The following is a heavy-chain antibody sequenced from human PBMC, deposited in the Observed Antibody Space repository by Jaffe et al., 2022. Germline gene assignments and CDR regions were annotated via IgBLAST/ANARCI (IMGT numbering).Heavy chain of an antibody. CDR2: ISSSGSTI. J-gene: IGHJ4*02. V-gene: IGHV3-48*03. CDR3: ARGFDYGAVAGTFDY. Sequence: EVQLVESGGGLVQPGGSLRLSCAASGFTFSSYEMNWVRQAPGKGLEWVSYISSSGSTIYYADSVKGRFTISRDNAKNSLYLQMNSLRAEDTAVYYCARGFDYGAVAGTFDYWGQGTLVTVSS. CDR1: GFTFSSYE. D-gene: IGHD6-19*01.